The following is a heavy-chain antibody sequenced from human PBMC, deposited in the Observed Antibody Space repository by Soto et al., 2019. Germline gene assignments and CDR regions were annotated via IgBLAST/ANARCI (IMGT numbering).Heavy chain of an antibody. CDR1: GFTFSSHP. CDR3: ARGYSSGASCYAAFDF. CDR2: ITTRISSI. V-gene: IGHV3-48*02. Sequence: EVQLVQSVGGLVQSGGSLRLSCAASGFTFSSHPMTWVRQAPWKGLEWVSYITTRISSIYYTDSVKVRFTISRDNAKKSLYLQMNSLRDEDTAAYYCARGYSSGASCYAAFDFWGQGTMVTVSS. D-gene: IGHD2-15*01. J-gene: IGHJ3*01.